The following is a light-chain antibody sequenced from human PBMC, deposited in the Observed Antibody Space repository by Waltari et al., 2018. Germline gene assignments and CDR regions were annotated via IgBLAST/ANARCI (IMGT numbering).Light chain of an antibody. Sequence: QSVLTQPPSASGAPGQRITIPCSIGRSHIGSNTFNWYQQLPGTAPKLLMFNDDQRASGVPGRFSGSRSVTAASLAISGLQSEDEATYYCAAWDDTLKGLFGGGTTLTVL. CDR3: AAWDDTLKGL. J-gene: IGLJ3*02. V-gene: IGLV1-44*01. CDR2: NDD. CDR1: RSHIGSNT.